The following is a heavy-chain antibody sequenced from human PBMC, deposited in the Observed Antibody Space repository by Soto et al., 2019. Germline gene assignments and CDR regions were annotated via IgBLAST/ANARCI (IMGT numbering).Heavy chain of an antibody. CDR2: IYSGGAT. D-gene: IGHD1-1*01. CDR3: ARDGTYNWV. J-gene: IGHJ4*02. CDR1: GFTVSNNY. V-gene: IGHV3-66*01. Sequence: EVQLVESGGGLVQPGGSLRLSCAASGFTVSNNYMRWVRQAPGKGLEWVSLIYSGGATYYADSVKGRFTIPRDNTKNTLYVQMTSLRAEDTAVYYCARDGTYNWVGGEGILVTVSS.